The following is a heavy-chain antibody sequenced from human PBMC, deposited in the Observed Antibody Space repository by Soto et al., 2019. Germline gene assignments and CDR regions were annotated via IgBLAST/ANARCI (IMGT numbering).Heavy chain of an antibody. J-gene: IGHJ6*03. CDR2: ISGSGGST. CDR3: ARRGLHGYSSSFYYYYYYMDV. V-gene: IGHV3-23*01. D-gene: IGHD6-6*01. CDR1: GFTFSSYA. Sequence: GGSLRLSCAASGFTFSSYAMSWVHQAPGKGLEWVSAISGSGGSTYYADSVKGRFTISRDNSKNTLYLQMNGLRAEDTAVYYCARRGLHGYSSSFYYYYYYMDVWGKGTTVTVSS.